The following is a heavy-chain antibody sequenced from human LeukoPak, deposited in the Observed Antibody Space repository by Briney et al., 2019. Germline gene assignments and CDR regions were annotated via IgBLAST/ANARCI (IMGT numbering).Heavy chain of an antibody. CDR1: GFSFSSHG. CDR3: ARDSAVAGKGGFDP. CDR2: IWYDGSNK. V-gene: IGHV3-33*01. Sequence: GRSLRLSCAASGFSFSSHGMHWVRQAPGKGLEWVAVIWYDGSNKYYEDSVKGRFTISRDNSKNTLYLQMNSLRVEDTAVYYCARDSAVAGKGGFDPWGQGTLVTVSS. D-gene: IGHD6-19*01. J-gene: IGHJ5*02.